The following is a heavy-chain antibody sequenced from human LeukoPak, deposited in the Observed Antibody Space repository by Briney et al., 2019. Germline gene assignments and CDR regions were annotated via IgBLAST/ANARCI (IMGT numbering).Heavy chain of an antibody. CDR2: INHSGST. Sequence: SETLSLTCAVYGGSFSGYYWSWIRQPPGKGLEWIGEINHSGSTNYNPSLKSRVTISVDTSKNQFSLKLSSVTAADTAVYCCARGDILTGYYFDYWGQGTLVTVSS. CDR3: ARGDILTGYYFDY. CDR1: GGSFSGYY. J-gene: IGHJ4*02. V-gene: IGHV4-34*01. D-gene: IGHD3-9*01.